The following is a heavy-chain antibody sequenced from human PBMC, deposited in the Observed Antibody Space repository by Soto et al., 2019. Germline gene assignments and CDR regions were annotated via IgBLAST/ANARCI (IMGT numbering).Heavy chain of an antibody. J-gene: IGHJ6*02. CDR1: GYTFTSYG. CDR3: ARDQPLTLSTGTTSYYYYGMDV. D-gene: IGHD1-1*01. CDR2: ISAYNGNT. V-gene: IGHV1-18*01. Sequence: GASVKVSCKASGYTFTSYGISWVRQAPGQGLEWMGWISAYNGNTNYAQKLQGRVTMTTDTSTSTAYMELRSLRSDDTAVYYCARDQPLTLSTGTTSYYYYGMDVWGQGTTVTVSS.